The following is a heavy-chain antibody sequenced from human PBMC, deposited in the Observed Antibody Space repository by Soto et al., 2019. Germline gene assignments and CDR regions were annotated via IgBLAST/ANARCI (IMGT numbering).Heavy chain of an antibody. Sequence: QVLLVESGGGVVQPGRSLRLSCAASESFFRGYGMHWVRQAPGKGLEWVAVIRFDGSNINYADFVMGRFTISRDNSNNMLYLEMNSLRVEDTAVYYCARDGVGATAFWGYLDYWGQGTLVTVSS. V-gene: IGHV3-33*01. J-gene: IGHJ4*02. D-gene: IGHD2-15*01. CDR2: IRFDGSNI. CDR1: ESFFRGYG. CDR3: ARDGVGATAFWGYLDY.